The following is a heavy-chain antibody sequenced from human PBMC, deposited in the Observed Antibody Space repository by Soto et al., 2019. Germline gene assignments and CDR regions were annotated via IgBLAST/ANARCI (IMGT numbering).Heavy chain of an antibody. Sequence: QVQLVQSWAEVKKPGTSVKVACKAAGYSFTNYCMYWVRQAPGQGLEWMGMSNPRTGSTRYAQKFQDRVTLTRDTSTNTVYMELSTLIYDDTTVYYCARDGVLLTASWHYDLWGHGPLVTVS. CDR1: GYSFTNYC. CDR3: ARDGVLLTASWHYDL. J-gene: IGHJ2*01. D-gene: IGHD1-26*01. V-gene: IGHV1-46*01. CDR2: SNPRTGST.